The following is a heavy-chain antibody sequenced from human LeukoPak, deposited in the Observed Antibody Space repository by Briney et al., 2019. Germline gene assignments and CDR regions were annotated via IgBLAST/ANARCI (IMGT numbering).Heavy chain of an antibody. J-gene: IGHJ6*03. D-gene: IGHD3-10*01. Sequence: SVTLSLTCTVSGGSISSSYWSWIRQPPGKGLEWIGYIYYSGSTNYNPSLKSRVTISVDTSKNQFSLKVTSVTAADTAVYYCARIRYGSDIYRYYYMDVWGKGTTVIVSS. CDR2: IYYSGST. CDR1: GGSISSSY. CDR3: ARIRYGSDIYRYYYMDV. V-gene: IGHV4-59*01.